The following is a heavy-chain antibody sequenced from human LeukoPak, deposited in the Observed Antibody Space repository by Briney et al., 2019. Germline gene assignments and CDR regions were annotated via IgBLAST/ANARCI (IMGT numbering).Heavy chain of an antibody. V-gene: IGHV3-64*02. CDR2: ISNDGANT. J-gene: IGHJ3*01. CDR3: ARERLGVVIFDDAFDV. D-gene: IGHD3-3*01. CDR1: GFTLTSYA. Sequence: GGSLRLSCAASGFTLTSYAMHWVRQTPGKGLEYVSAISNDGANTYNTASVKGRFIISRDISKNTLYLQMGILRGDDMGVYYCARERLGVVIFDDAFDVWGQGTMVTVSS.